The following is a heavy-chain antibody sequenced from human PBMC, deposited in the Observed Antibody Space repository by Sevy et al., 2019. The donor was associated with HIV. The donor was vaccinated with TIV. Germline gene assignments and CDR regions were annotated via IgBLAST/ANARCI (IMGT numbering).Heavy chain of an antibody. CDR2: ISSLSSYT. V-gene: IGHV3-11*06. Sequence: GGSLRLSCAASGFTFGNYYMSWIRQAPGKGLEWVSYISSLSSYTNFADSVKGRFTISRDNAKNSLYLQMKSLRAEDTAVYYYAGGSGRYNDAFDIWGQGTMVTVSS. CDR1: GFTFGNYY. D-gene: IGHD1-26*01. CDR3: AGGSGRYNDAFDI. J-gene: IGHJ3*02.